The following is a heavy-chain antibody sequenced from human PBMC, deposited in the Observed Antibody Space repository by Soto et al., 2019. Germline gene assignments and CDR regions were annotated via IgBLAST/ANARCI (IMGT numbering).Heavy chain of an antibody. J-gene: IGHJ5*02. V-gene: IGHV4-34*01. Sequence: SETLSLTCAVYAGSFSDNYWSWIRQPPGKGLEWIGEINQSGSTYYSPSLKSRVTISVDTSKNQFSLKLTSVTAADTAVYYCARGLTYCSSTTCAETRFDPWGQGTLVTVSS. CDR3: ARGLTYCSSTTCAETRFDP. D-gene: IGHD2-2*01. CDR1: AGSFSDNY. CDR2: INQSGST.